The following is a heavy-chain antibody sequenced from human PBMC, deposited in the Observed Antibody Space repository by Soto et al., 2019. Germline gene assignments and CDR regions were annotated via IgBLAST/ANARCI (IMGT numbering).Heavy chain of an antibody. J-gene: IGHJ5*02. CDR2: IIPIFGTT. V-gene: IGHV1-69*06. D-gene: IGHD5-12*01. CDR1: GGTFSSYA. CDR3: ARKIVDIVATTSYNWFDP. Sequence: SVKVSCKASGGTFSSYAISWVRQAPGQGLEWMGVIIPIFGTTNYAQKFQGRVTITADKSTSTAYMELSRLRSDDTAVYYCARKIVDIVATTSYNWFDPWGQGTMVTVSS.